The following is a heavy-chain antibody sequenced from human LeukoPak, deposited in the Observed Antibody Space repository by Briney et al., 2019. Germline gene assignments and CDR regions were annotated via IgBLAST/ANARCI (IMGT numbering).Heavy chain of an antibody. J-gene: IGHJ4*02. V-gene: IGHV4-34*01. Sequence: PSETLSLTRAVYGGSFSGYYWSWIRQPPGKGLEWIGEINHSGSTNYNPSLKSRVTISVDTSKNQFSLKLSSVTAADTAVYYCARGHSYWGQGTLVTVSS. CDR2: INHSGST. CDR1: GGSFSGYY. CDR3: ARGHSY.